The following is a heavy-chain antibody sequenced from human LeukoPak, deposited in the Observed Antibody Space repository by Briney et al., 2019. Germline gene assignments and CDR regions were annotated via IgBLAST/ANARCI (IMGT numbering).Heavy chain of an antibody. CDR3: ARNDPPRWYYFDY. D-gene: IGHD3-16*01. CDR2: INPNSGGT. Sequence: ASVKVSCKASGYTFTGYYMHWVRQAPGQGLEWMGWINPNSGGTNYAQKFQGRVTMTRDTSISTAYMELSRLRSDDTAVYYCARNDPPRWYYFDYWGQGTLVTVSS. J-gene: IGHJ4*02. V-gene: IGHV1-2*02. CDR1: GYTFTGYY.